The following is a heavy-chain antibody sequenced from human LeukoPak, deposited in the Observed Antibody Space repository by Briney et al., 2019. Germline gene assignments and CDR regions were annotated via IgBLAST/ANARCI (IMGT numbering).Heavy chain of an antibody. CDR1: GFTFTSYA. J-gene: IGHJ4*02. D-gene: IGHD3-10*01. CDR2: ISGSGGST. CDR3: AKAITMVRGYDY. Sequence: GGSLRLSCAASGFTFTSYAMSWVRQAPGKGLEWVSSISGSGGSTYYADSVKGRFTISRDNSKNTLYLQMNSLRAEDTAVYYCAKAITMVRGYDYWGQGTLVTVSS. V-gene: IGHV3-23*01.